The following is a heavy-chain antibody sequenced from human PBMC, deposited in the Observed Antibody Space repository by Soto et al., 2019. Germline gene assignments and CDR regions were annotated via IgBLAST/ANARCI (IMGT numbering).Heavy chain of an antibody. Sequence: SVKVSCKASGGTFSSYAISWVRQAPGQGLEWMGGIIPIFGTANYAQKFQGRVTITADESTSTAYMELSSLRSEDTAVYYCASWGSWGFAGYFDYWGQGTLVTVPQ. CDR2: IIPIFGTA. D-gene: IGHD3-16*01. V-gene: IGHV1-69*13. CDR1: GGTFSSYA. J-gene: IGHJ4*02. CDR3: ASWGSWGFAGYFDY.